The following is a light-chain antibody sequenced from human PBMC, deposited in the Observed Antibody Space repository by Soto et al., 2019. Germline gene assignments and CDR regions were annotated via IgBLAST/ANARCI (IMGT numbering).Light chain of an antibody. CDR1: QSISSSY. V-gene: IGKV3-20*01. CDR3: QQYGSSRWT. CDR2: GAS. J-gene: IGKJ5*01. Sequence: EIVLTQSPGTLSLSPGKRATLSCRASQSISSSYLAWYQQRPGQAPRLLIYGASSRATGIPDRFSGSGSGTEFTLTISRLEPEDFAVYYCQQYGSSRWTFGQGTRLEIK.